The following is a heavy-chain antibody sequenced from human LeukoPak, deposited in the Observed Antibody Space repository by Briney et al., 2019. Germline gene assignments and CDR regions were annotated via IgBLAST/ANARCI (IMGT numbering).Heavy chain of an antibody. D-gene: IGHD3-22*01. CDR1: GGTFSSYA. CDR3: ARGGYYYDSSGYLSY. Sequence: ASVKVSCKASGGTFSSYAISWVRQAPGQGLEWMGGIIPIFGTANYAQKFQGRVTITADKSTSTAYMELSSLRSEDTAVYYCARGGYYYDSSGYLSYWGQGTLVTVSS. J-gene: IGHJ4*02. V-gene: IGHV1-69*06. CDR2: IIPIFGTA.